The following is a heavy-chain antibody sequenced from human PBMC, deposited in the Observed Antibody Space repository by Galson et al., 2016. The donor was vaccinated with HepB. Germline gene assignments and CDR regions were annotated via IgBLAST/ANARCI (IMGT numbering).Heavy chain of an antibody. D-gene: IGHD6-19*01. CDR3: ARDLGSGWYSFDQ. CDR1: GASITSDY. Sequence: SETLSLTCSVSGASITSDYWSWIRQPPGKGLEWIGYTNHRGSTNHNPSLQGRVTISVDTSKNQFSLKLRSVTAADTAVDYCARDLGSGWYSFDQWGQGTLVTVSS. V-gene: IGHV4-59*01. J-gene: IGHJ4*02. CDR2: TNHRGST.